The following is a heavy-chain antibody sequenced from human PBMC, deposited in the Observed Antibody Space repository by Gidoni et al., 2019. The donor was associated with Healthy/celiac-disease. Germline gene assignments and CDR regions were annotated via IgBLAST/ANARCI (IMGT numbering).Heavy chain of an antibody. CDR2: ISYDGSNK. Sequence: QVQLVESGGGVVQPGRSLRLSCAASGFTFSSYGMPWVRQAPGKGLEWGAVISYDGSNKYYADSVKGRFTISRDNSKNTLYLQMNSLRAEDTAVYYCAKDPRSKDYGDYPWLPNIYYFDYWGQGTLVTVSS. CDR1: GFTFSSYG. CDR3: AKDPRSKDYGDYPWLPNIYYFDY. J-gene: IGHJ4*02. D-gene: IGHD4-17*01. V-gene: IGHV3-30*18.